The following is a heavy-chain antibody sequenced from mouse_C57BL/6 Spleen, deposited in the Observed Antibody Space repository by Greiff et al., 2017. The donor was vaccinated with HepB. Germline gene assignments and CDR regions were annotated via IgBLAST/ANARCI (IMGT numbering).Heavy chain of an antibody. Sequence: VQLQESGPGLVQPSQRLSITCTVSGFSLTSYGVHWVRQSPGKGLEWLGVIWRGGSTDYNAAFMSRLSITKDNSKSQVFFKMNSLQADDTAIYYCAKGGVTTGYYFDYWGQGTTLTVSS. D-gene: IGHD2-2*01. CDR2: IWRGGST. CDR1: GFSLTSYG. J-gene: IGHJ2*01. V-gene: IGHV2-5*01. CDR3: AKGGVTTGYYFDY.